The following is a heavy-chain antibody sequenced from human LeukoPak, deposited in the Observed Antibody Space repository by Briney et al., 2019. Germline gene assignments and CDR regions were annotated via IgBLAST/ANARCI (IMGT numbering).Heavy chain of an antibody. V-gene: IGHV4-4*07. CDR2: IYSSGNT. D-gene: IGHD2/OR15-2a*01. J-gene: IGHJ4*02. CDR3: ARAHTFSCNGGPCPFFLGY. CDR1: GGSISSYY. Sequence: PSETLSLTCTVSGGSISSYYWSWVRQPAGKALEWIGRIYSSGNTNYNPSLESRVTLSVDTSKNQFSLKLTSVTAADTAVYYCARAHTFSCNGGPCPFFLGYWGQGTLVTVSS.